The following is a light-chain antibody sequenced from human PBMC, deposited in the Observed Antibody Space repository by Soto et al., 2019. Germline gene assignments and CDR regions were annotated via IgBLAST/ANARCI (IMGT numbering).Light chain of an antibody. CDR2: DVS. CDR1: SSDVGGYNY. CDR3: CSYAGSYTVV. J-gene: IGLJ2*01. Sequence: QSALTQPRSVSGSPGQSVTISCTGTSSDVGGYNYVSWYQQHPGKAPKLMIYDVSKRLSGVPDRFSGSKSGNTASLTISGLHAEDEADYYCCSYAGSYTVVFGGGTKLTVL. V-gene: IGLV2-11*01.